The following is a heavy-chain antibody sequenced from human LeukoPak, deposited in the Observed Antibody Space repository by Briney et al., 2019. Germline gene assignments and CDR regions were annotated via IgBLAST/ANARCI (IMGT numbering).Heavy chain of an antibody. CDR1: GYTFRDYY. D-gene: IGHD6-13*01. J-gene: IGHJ4*02. Sequence: ASVEVSCKTSGYTFRDYYMHWFRQAPGQGLEWMGWINPKNGGTNYAQKFQGRVTMTRDTSFSTAYMELSRLRSDDTAVYYCARGPNTAAFDYWGQGTLVTVSS. CDR2: INPKNGGT. V-gene: IGHV1-2*02. CDR3: ARGPNTAAFDY.